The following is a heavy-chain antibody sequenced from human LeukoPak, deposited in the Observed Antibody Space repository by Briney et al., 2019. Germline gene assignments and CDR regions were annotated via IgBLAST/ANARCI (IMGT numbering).Heavy chain of an antibody. Sequence: GGSLRLSCAASGFTFSSYGMHWVRQAPGKGLEWVAFIRYDGSSKYYADSVKGRFAISRDNSKNTPYLQMNSLRAEDTAVYYCAKDSGLLWFGESRIDYWGQGTLVTVSS. CDR2: IRYDGSSK. CDR1: GFTFSSYG. V-gene: IGHV3-30*02. D-gene: IGHD3-10*01. J-gene: IGHJ4*02. CDR3: AKDSGLLWFGESRIDY.